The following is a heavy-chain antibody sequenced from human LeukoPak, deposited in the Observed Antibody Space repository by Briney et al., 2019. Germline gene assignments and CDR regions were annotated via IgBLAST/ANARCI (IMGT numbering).Heavy chain of an antibody. CDR3: AKLWSRFYETGEYDS. V-gene: IGHV3-23*01. CDR1: GFTFSDYA. CDR2: ISSNGNSA. Sequence: TGGSLRLSCATSGFTFSDYAMHWVRQAPGRGLEWVSYISSNGNSAYYSDSVKGRFTISRDSSRSTLYLQMNSLRAEDTAIYYCAKLWSRFYETGEYDSWGQGTLVTVSS. D-gene: IGHD7-27*01. J-gene: IGHJ4*02.